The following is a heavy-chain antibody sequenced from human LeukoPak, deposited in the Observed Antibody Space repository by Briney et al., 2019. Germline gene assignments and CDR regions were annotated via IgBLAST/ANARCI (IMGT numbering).Heavy chain of an antibody. CDR3: ASSQYGPSFDY. D-gene: IGHD2-2*01. Sequence: GGSLRLSCAASGFTVSSNYMSWVRQAPGKGLEWVSVIYSGGSTYYADSVKGRFTISRDNSKNTLYLQMNSLRAEDTAVYYRASSQYGPSFDYWGQGTLVTVSS. J-gene: IGHJ4*02. CDR1: GFTVSSNY. V-gene: IGHV3-53*01. CDR2: IYSGGST.